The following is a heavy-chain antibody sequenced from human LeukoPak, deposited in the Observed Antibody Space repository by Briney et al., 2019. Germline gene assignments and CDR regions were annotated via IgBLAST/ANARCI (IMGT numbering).Heavy chain of an antibody. J-gene: IGHJ1*01. D-gene: IGHD6-13*01. Sequence: GGSLRLSCAASGFTFSSYSMNWVRKAPGKGLEWVSYISSSSTIYFAYSVKGRFTLSRDNAKNSLYLQMNSLRAEDTAVYYCSRDLISSSWYEEYFQHWGQGTLVTVSS. CDR1: GFTFSSYS. V-gene: IGHV3-48*01. CDR2: ISSSSTI. CDR3: SRDLISSSWYEEYFQH.